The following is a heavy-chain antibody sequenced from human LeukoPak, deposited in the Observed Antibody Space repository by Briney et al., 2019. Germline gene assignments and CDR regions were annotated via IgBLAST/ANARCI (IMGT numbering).Heavy chain of an antibody. CDR3: ATTQFPHTIGHYVDLDY. CDR2: IHPGDSQI. J-gene: IGHJ4*02. CDR1: GYSFSTYW. D-gene: IGHD4-17*01. Sequence: GESLKISCQASGYSFSTYWIGWVRQMPGKGLEWMGIIHPGDSQIKYSPSFEGQVTISTDKSLTTVYLQWSSLKASDTALYFCATTQFPHTIGHYVDLDYWGQGTLDTVSS. V-gene: IGHV5-51*01.